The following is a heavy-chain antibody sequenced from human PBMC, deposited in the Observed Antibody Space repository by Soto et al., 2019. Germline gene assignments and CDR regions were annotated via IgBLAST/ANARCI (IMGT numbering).Heavy chain of an antibody. CDR2: IYHSGST. D-gene: IGHD2-2*01. Sequence: SETLSLTCTVSGDSISRGGYYWNCIRQHPRKGLEWIGYIYHSGSTNYNPSLKSRVTISVDTSKNQLSLELTNVTAADTAVYYCARHLGYCSTTSCYPWFDPWGQGTLVTVSS. V-gene: IGHV4-31*03. CDR1: GDSISRGGYY. J-gene: IGHJ5*02. CDR3: ARHLGYCSTTSCYPWFDP.